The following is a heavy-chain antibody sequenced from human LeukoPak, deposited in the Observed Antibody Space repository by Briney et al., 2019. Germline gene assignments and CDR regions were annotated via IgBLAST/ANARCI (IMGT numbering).Heavy chain of an antibody. J-gene: IGHJ6*03. CDR2: ISAYNGNT. Sequence: ASVKVSCKASGYTFTSYGISWVRQAPGQGLEGMGWISAYNGNTNYAQKLQGRVTMTTDTSTSTAYMELRSLRSDDTAVYYCAREGYYDSSGYQDWTYYYYYMDVWGKGTTVTISS. CDR1: GYTFTSYG. V-gene: IGHV1-18*01. CDR3: AREGYYDSSGYQDWTYYYYYMDV. D-gene: IGHD3-22*01.